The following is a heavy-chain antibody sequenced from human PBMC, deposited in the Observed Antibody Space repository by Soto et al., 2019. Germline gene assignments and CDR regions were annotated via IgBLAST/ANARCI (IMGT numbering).Heavy chain of an antibody. J-gene: IGHJ4*02. CDR1: WFTVSSNY. CDR2: IYSGGST. V-gene: IGHV3-53*01. CDR3: ARDRRLYCGGDCYYYYFDY. Sequence: WSLRLSCAASWFTVSSNYMSWVRQAPGKGLEWVSVIYSGGSTYYADSVKGRFTISRDNSKNTLYLQMNSLRAEDTAVYYCARDRRLYCGGDCYYYYFDYWGQGTLVTVSS. D-gene: IGHD2-21*02.